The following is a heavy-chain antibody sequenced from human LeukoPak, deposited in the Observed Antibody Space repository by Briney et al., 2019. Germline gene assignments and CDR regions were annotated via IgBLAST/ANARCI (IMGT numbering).Heavy chain of an antibody. CDR2: IKHDGSEK. J-gene: IGHJ4*02. CDR1: GFIFSSYW. Sequence: GGSLRLSCAASGFIFSSYWMTWVRQAPGKGLEWVANIKHDGSEKYYVDSVKGRFTISRDNAKNSLFLQMNSLRAEDTAVYYCARGDSSPDYWGQGTLVTVSS. CDR3: ARGDSSPDY. D-gene: IGHD6-13*01. V-gene: IGHV3-7*05.